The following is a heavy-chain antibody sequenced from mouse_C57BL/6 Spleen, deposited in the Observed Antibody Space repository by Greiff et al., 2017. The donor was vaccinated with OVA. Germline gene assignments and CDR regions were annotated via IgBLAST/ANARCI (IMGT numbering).Heavy chain of an antibody. Sequence: EVHLVESGGGLVQPGGSMKLSCVASGFTFSNYWMNWVRQSPEKGLEWVAQIRLKSDNYATHYAESVKGRFTISRDDSKSSVYLQMNNLRAEDTGIYYCTDSWLFPGYYAMDYWGQGTSVTVSS. CDR3: TDSWLFPGYYAMDY. D-gene: IGHD2-2*01. CDR2: IRLKSDNYAT. V-gene: IGHV6-3*01. J-gene: IGHJ4*01. CDR1: GFTFSNYW.